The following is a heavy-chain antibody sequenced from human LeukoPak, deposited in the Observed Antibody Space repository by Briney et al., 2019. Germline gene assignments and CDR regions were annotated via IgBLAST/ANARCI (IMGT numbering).Heavy chain of an antibody. V-gene: IGHV1-18*01. Sequence: ASVKVSCKASGYTFTSYGISWVRQAPGQGLEWMGWISAYNGNTNYAQKLQGRVTMTTDTSTSTAYMELRSLRSDDTAVYYCARELYSYGQLDAFDIWAKGQWSPSLQ. CDR2: ISAYNGNT. CDR3: ARELYSYGQLDAFDI. J-gene: IGHJ3*02. CDR1: GYTFTSYG. D-gene: IGHD5-18*01.